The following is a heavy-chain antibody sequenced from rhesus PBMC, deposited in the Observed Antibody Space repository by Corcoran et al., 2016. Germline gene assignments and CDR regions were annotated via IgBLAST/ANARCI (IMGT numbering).Heavy chain of an antibody. J-gene: IGHJ4*01. CDR2: ISGSSCCT. CDR1: GGSISSSNW. V-gene: IGHV4-65*01. D-gene: IGHD3-16*01. CDR3: ASTYYSGSYYPRSFDF. Sequence: QVQLQESGPGLVKPSETLSLTCAVSGGSISSSNWWSWIRQPPGKGLEWIGHISGSSCCTYYNPSLNRPGTISTDTSKNQVSLKLSSGAAADTAVYYCASTYYSGSYYPRSFDFWGQGVLVTVSS.